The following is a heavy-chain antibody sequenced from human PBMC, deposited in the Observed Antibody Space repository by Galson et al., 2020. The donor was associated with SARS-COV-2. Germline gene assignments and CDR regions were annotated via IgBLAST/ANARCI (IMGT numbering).Heavy chain of an antibody. V-gene: IGHV2-5*02. Sequence: SGPTLVKPTQTLTLTCTFSGFSLSTSGVGVGWIRQPPGKALEWLALIYWDDDKRYSPSLKSRLTITKDTSKNQVVLTMTNMDPVDTATYYCAHRLVGFWSGYWDYWGQGTLVTVSS. CDR2: IYWDDDK. J-gene: IGHJ4*02. D-gene: IGHD3-3*01. CDR3: AHRLVGFWSGYWDY. CDR1: GFSLSTSGVG.